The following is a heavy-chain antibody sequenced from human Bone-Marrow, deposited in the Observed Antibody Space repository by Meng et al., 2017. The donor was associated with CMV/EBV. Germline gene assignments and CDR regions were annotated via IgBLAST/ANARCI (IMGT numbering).Heavy chain of an antibody. Sequence: ASVKVSCKASGYTFTSYDISWVRQAPGQGLEWMGWISAYNGNTNYAQKLQGRVTMTRDTSTSTAYMELRSLRSEDTAVYYCARGGVVYGNWFDGWGQGTLVTVSS. J-gene: IGHJ5*02. CDR1: GYTFTSYD. CDR2: ISAYNGNT. CDR3: ARGGVVYGNWFDG. V-gene: IGHV1-18*01. D-gene: IGHD2-8*02.